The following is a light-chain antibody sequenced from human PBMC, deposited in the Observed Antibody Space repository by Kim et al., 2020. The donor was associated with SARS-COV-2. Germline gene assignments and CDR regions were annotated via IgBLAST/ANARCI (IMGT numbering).Light chain of an antibody. CDR2: DVS. V-gene: IGLV2-11*01. Sequence: SPGQSVTSACTGTSSDVGGYNDVSWYQQHPGKAPKLMIYDVSKRPSGVPDRFSGSKSGNTASLTISGLQAEDEADYYCCSYAGSYVFGTGTKVTVL. CDR3: CSYAGSYV. J-gene: IGLJ1*01. CDR1: SSDVGGYND.